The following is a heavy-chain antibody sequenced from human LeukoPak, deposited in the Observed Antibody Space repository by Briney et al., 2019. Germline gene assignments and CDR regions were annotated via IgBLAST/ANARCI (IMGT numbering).Heavy chain of an antibody. Sequence: GVSVRLSCGASGFTFRLYGMLGVRQARGEGLEWVAVISYDGSNKYYADSVKGRFTISRDNSKNTLYLQMNSLRAEDTAVYYCAKDYYFDYWGQGTLVTVSS. J-gene: IGHJ4*02. V-gene: IGHV3-30*18. CDR1: GFTFRLYG. CDR2: ISYDGSNK. CDR3: AKDYYFDY.